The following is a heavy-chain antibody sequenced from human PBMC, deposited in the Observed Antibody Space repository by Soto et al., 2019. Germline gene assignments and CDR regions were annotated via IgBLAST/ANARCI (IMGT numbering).Heavy chain of an antibody. J-gene: IGHJ6*02. CDR1: GFNFYNAW. V-gene: IGHV3-15*07. CDR2: IKGNPDGGTT. CDR3: ANEPWQYYLLGMDV. D-gene: IGHD3-10*01. Sequence: EVQLVESGGGLAKPGGSLRLSCAASGFNFYNAWMNWVRQAPGKGLEWVGRIKGNPDGGTTAYAEPVKGRFFISRDDSKSTVYLHMNSLTTEDTAVYYCANEPWQYYLLGMDVWGQGATVIVSS.